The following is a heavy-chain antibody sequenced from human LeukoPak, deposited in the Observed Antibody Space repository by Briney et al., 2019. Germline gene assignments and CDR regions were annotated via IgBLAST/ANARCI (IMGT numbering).Heavy chain of an antibody. J-gene: IGHJ6*03. CDR1: GGSISSYY. D-gene: IGHD2-2*01. CDR2: IHSSGST. Sequence: SETLSLTCTVSGGSISSYYWSWTRQPAGKGLEWIGRIHSSGSTNYNPSLKSRVTMSVDTSKNQFSLKLSSMTAADTAVYYCAREKVGYYYYMDVWGKGTTVTISS. V-gene: IGHV4-4*07. CDR3: AREKVGYYYYMDV.